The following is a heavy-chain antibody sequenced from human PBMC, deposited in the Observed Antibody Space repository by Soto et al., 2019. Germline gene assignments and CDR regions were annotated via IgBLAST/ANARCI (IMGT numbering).Heavy chain of an antibody. CDR1: GFTFSSYW. D-gene: IGHD1-26*01. CDR3: VRVGSGSYSWRDP. J-gene: IGHJ5*02. V-gene: IGHV3-74*01. Sequence: EVQLEASGGDLVQPGGSLRLSCAASGFTFSSYWMHWVRQAPGKGLVWVSRINTDGGTTTYAESVKGRFTISRDNARNTVYLQMNSLRPEDTALYYCVRVGSGSYSWRDPWGQGTLVTVSS. CDR2: INTDGGTT.